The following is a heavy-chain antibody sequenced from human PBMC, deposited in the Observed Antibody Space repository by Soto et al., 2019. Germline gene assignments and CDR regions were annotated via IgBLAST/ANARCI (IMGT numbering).Heavy chain of an antibody. J-gene: IGHJ4*02. CDR1: GFTFSGYD. CDR3: ASLYWYLSDY. CDR2: ISYTGRDT. V-gene: IGHV3-11*01. D-gene: IGHD1-20*01. Sequence: QVHLVESGGGLVKPGESLRLSCAASGFTFSGYDMTWVRQAPGKGLEWVSYISYTGRDTFYGESVKGRFAISRDNAKNSVYLQMNSLRAEDTAVYFCASLYWYLSDYWGQGTPVTVSS.